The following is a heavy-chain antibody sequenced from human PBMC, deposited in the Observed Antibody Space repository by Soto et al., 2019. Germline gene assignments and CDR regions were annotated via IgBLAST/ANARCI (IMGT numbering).Heavy chain of an antibody. CDR1: GFTVRSNY. CDR2: IYSVGST. CDR3: ACGPVVDATPGYFYYGMDV. V-gene: IGHV3-66*01. D-gene: IGHD2-15*01. J-gene: IGHJ6*02. Sequence: GGSLRLSCAASGFTVRSNYLSWVRQAPGKGLEWVSVIYSVGSTYYTDSVKGRFTIFRDNSKNTLYLQMNSLRAEGTAVYYGACGPVVDATPGYFYYGMDVWGQGTTVTVSS.